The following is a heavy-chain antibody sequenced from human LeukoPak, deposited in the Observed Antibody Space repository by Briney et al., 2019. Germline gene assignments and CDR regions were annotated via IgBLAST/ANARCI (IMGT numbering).Heavy chain of an antibody. D-gene: IGHD2-15*01. V-gene: IGHV4-59*01. J-gene: IGHJ5*02. CDR1: GGSISSYY. CDR2: IYYSGST. CDR3: ARGGDCSGGSCNNWFDP. Sequence: SETLSLTCTVSGGSISSYYWSWIRQPPGKGLEWIRYIYYSGSTNYSPSLKSRVTISVDTSKNQFSLKLSSVTAADTAVYYCARGGDCSGGSCNNWFDPWGQGTLVTVSS.